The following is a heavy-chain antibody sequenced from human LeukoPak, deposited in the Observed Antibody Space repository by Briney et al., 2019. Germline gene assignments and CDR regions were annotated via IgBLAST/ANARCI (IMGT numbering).Heavy chain of an antibody. CDR3: AKERYSSSYFDY. CDR1: GFTFSSYG. D-gene: IGHD6-6*01. J-gene: IGHJ4*02. Sequence: PGGSLRLSCAASGFTFSSYGMHWVRQAPGKGLEWVAAISHDGSDKYYADSVKGRFTISRDNSKNTLYLQMNSLRAEDTAVYYCAKERYSSSYFDYWGQGNLVTVSS. V-gene: IGHV3-30*18. CDR2: ISHDGSDK.